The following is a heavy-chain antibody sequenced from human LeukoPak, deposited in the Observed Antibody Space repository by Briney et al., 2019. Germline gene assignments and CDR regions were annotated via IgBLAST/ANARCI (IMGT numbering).Heavy chain of an antibody. CDR1: GYPFTNYG. D-gene: IGHD3-22*01. CDR2: ISAYNGNT. V-gene: IGHV1-18*01. J-gene: IGHJ4*02. CDR3: ARGGMVVVVIDLDY. Sequence: ASVKVSCKASGYPFTNYGISWVRQAPGQGLEWMVWISAYNGNTNYAQKFQGRVTMSTDTSTSTAYMELRSLRSDDTAVYYCARGGMVVVVIDLDYWGQGTLVTVSS.